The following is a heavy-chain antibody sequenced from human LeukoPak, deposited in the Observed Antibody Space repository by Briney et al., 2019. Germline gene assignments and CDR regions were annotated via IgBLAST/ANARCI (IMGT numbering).Heavy chain of an antibody. Sequence: PSETLSLTCTVSGGSISSYYWSWIRQPPGKGLEWIGYIYYSGCTNYNPSLKSRVTISVDTSKNQFSLKLSSVTAADTAVYYCARMYSEGLSPWGQGTLVTVSS. D-gene: IGHD1-26*01. CDR3: ARMYSEGLSP. J-gene: IGHJ5*02. CDR1: GGSISSYY. CDR2: IYYSGCT. V-gene: IGHV4-59*01.